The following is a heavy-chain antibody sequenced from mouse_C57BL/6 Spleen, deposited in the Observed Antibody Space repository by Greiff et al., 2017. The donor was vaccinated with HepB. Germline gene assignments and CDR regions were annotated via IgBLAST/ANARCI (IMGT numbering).Heavy chain of an antibody. Sequence: QVQLKQSGAELMKPGASVKLSCKATGYTFTGYWIEWVKQRPGHGLEWIGEILPGSGSTNYNEKFKGKATFTADTSSNTAYMQLSSLTTEDSAIYYCARVYDGYFPWFAYWGQGTLVTVSA. D-gene: IGHD2-3*01. CDR2: ILPGSGST. V-gene: IGHV1-9*01. J-gene: IGHJ3*01. CDR3: ARVYDGYFPWFAY. CDR1: GYTFTGYW.